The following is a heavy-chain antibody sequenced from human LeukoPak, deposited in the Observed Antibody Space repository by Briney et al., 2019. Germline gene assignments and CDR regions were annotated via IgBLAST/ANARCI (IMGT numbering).Heavy chain of an antibody. CDR3: ARALRITFGGGRGAFDI. V-gene: IGHV5-10-1*01. CDR2: IDPSDSYT. CDR1: GYSFINYW. D-gene: IGHD3-16*01. Sequence: GESLKISCQVSGYSFINYWIGWVRQMPGKGLEWMGRIDPSDSYTNYSPSFQGHLTISADKSISTAYLQWSSLKASDTAMYYCARALRITFGGGRGAFDIWGQGTMVTVSS. J-gene: IGHJ3*02.